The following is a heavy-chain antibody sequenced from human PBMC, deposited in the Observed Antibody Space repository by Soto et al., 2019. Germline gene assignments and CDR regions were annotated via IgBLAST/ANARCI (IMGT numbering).Heavy chain of an antibody. J-gene: IGHJ4*02. CDR2: TSYDGRNK. V-gene: IGHV3-30*18. CDR1: GFTLSSNG. CDR3: AKGSGSYYGYFDY. Sequence: QVQLVESGGGVVQPGRSLRLSCAASGFTLSSNGMHWVRQAPGKGLEWVAVTSYDGRNKDYADSVKGRFTISRDNSKNTLYLQMNSLRAEDTAAYYCAKGSGSYYGYFDYWGQGTLVTVSS. D-gene: IGHD1-26*01.